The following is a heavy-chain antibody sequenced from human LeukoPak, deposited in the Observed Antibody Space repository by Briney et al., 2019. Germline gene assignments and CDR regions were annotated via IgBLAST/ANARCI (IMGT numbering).Heavy chain of an antibody. Sequence: ASVKVSCKASGYTFTGYYMHWVRQAPGQGLEWMGWINPNSGGTNYAQKFQGRVTMTRDTSISTAYMELSRLRSDDTAVYYCARDYFNEYAGYFDYWGQGTLVTVSS. D-gene: IGHD2/OR15-2a*01. CDR1: GYTFTGYY. V-gene: IGHV1-2*02. CDR2: INPNSGGT. CDR3: ARDYFNEYAGYFDY. J-gene: IGHJ4*02.